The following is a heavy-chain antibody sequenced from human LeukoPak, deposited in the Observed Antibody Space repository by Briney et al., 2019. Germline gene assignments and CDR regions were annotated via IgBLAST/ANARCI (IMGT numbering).Heavy chain of an antibody. D-gene: IGHD6-13*01. V-gene: IGHV4-34*01. CDR1: GGSFSGYY. CDR3: ARRRRIGAVGTDAFDI. J-gene: IGHJ3*02. Sequence: SETLSLTCAVYGGSFSGYYWSWIRQPPGKGLEWIGEINHSGSTNYNPSLKSRVTISVDTSKNQFSLKLNSVTAADTAVYYCARRRRIGAVGTDAFDIWGQGTMVTVSS. CDR2: INHSGST.